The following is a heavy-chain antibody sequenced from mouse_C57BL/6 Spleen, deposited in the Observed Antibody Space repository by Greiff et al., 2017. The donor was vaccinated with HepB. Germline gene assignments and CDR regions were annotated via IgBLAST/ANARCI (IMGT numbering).Heavy chain of an antibody. Sequence: EVQVVESGGGLVKPGGSLKLSCAASGFTFSDYGMHWVRQAPEKGLEWVAYISSGSSTIYYADTVKGRFTISRDNAKNTLFLQMTSLRAEDTAMYYCARGEYGSSYEDARDYWGQGTSVTVSS. CDR3: ARGEYGSSYEDARDY. V-gene: IGHV5-17*01. CDR1: GFTFSDYG. J-gene: IGHJ4*01. CDR2: ISSGSSTI. D-gene: IGHD1-1*01.